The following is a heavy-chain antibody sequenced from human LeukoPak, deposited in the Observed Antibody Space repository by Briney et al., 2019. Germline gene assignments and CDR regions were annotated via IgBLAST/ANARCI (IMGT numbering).Heavy chain of an antibody. V-gene: IGHV3-23*01. CDR2: IGGST. J-gene: IGHJ4*02. D-gene: IGHD2-8*01. CDR1: GFTFRSYV. Sequence: GGSLRLSCAASGFTFRSYVMSWVRQAPGKGLEWVSAIGGSTYYAGSVKGRFTISRDNSKSTLYLQMNSLRAEDTAVYYCAKDTSIGKYCTNGVCSPFDYWGQGTLVTVSS. CDR3: AKDTSIGKYCTNGVCSPFDY.